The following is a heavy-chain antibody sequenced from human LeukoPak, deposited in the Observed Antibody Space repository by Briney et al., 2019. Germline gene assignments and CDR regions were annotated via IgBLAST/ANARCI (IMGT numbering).Heavy chain of an antibody. CDR2: INYSGST. CDR3: ARQTAPRSWFDP. Sequence: SETLSLTCTVSGGSISCYYWSWIRQPPGKGLEWIGYINYSGSTNYRPSLKSRVTISVDKSKNQFYRKLSSVSATDAAVYYCARQTAPRSWFDPWGQGTLVTVSS. D-gene: IGHD5-18*01. CDR1: GGSISCYY. V-gene: IGHV4-59*08. J-gene: IGHJ5*02.